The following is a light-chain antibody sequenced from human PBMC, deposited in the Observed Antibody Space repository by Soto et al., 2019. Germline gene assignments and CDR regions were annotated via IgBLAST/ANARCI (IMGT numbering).Light chain of an antibody. Sequence: EIILTQSPDTLSLSPGERATLSCRASQTVSSNYLAWCQHRPGQAPRLLIYGASTRAAGIPDRLSGSGSGTDFTLTITRLEPEDSAVYFCQQYTGPPTTFGQGTRLEIK. J-gene: IGKJ5*01. V-gene: IGKV3-20*01. CDR1: QTVSSNY. CDR2: GAS. CDR3: QQYTGPPTT.